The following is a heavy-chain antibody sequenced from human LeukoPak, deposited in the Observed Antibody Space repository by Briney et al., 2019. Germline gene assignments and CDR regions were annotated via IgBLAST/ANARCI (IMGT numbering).Heavy chain of an antibody. D-gene: IGHD4-23*01. V-gene: IGHV5-51*01. CDR2: IYPGDSDT. CDR3: ARCIYGGNPCFDY. J-gene: IGHJ4*02. Sequence: GESLKISCKGSGYSFTSYYIGWVRQMPGRVLEWVGIIYPGDSDTRYSPSFQGQVTISVDKSISAAYLQWSSLKASDTAMYYCARCIYGGNPCFDYWGQGTLVTVSS. CDR1: GYSFTSYY.